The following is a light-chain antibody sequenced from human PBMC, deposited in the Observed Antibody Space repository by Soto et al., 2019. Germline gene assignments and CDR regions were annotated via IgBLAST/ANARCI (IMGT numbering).Light chain of an antibody. CDR1: SSDVGGYNY. V-gene: IGLV2-8*01. Sequence: QSALTQPPSASGSPGQSVTISCTGTSSDVGGYNYVSWYQHHPGKAPKLMISEDSTRPSGVPDRFSGSKSGNTASLTVSGLQAEDEAHYYCSSYAGSNRVVVGGGTKLTVL. J-gene: IGLJ2*01. CDR3: SSYAGSNRVV. CDR2: EDS.